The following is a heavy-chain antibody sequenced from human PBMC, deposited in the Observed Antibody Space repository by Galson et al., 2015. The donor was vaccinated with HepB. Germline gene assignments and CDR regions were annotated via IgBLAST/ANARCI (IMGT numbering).Heavy chain of an antibody. Sequence: SLRLSCAASGFAFSRFAMHWVRQAPGKGLEWVSAISGSGGSTYYADSVKGRFTISRDNSKNTLYLQMNSLRAEDTAVYYCARTGHIVVVPAAIYAFQLWGQGTLVTVSP. CDR3: ARTGHIVVVPAAIYAFQL. D-gene: IGHD2-2*01. CDR1: GFAFSRFA. CDR2: ISGSGGST. J-gene: IGHJ1*01. V-gene: IGHV3-23*01.